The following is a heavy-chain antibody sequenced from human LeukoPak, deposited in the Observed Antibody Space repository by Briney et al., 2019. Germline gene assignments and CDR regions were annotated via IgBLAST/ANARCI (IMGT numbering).Heavy chain of an antibody. CDR2: IYSGGST. CDR3: ARDLYSSSST. CDR1: GFTVSSNY. V-gene: IGHV3-53*01. Sequence: PGGSLRLSCAASGFTVSSNYMSWVRQAPGKGLEWVSVIYSGGSTYYADSVKGRFTIPRDNSKNTLYLQMNSLRAEDTAVYYCARDLYSSSSTWGQGTLVTVSS. J-gene: IGHJ4*02. D-gene: IGHD6-13*01.